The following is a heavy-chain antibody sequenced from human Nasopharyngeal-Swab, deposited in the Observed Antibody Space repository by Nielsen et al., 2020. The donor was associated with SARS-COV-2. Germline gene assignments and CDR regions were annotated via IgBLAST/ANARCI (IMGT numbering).Heavy chain of an antibody. CDR2: ITASAIST. CDR3: ASPRGYSYGPFDY. J-gene: IGHJ4*02. Sequence: GESLKISCAASGFTFSSYAMSWVRQAPGKGLEWISAITASAISTDYADSVKGRFTISRDNSKNTLYLQMNSLRAEDTAVYYCASPRGYSYGPFDYWGQGTLVTVSS. CDR1: GFTFSSYA. D-gene: IGHD5-18*01. V-gene: IGHV3-23*01.